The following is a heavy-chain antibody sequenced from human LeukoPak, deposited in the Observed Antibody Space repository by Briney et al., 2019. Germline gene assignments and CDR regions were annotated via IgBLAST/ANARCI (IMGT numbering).Heavy chain of an antibody. V-gene: IGHV3-74*01. CDR3: AKMSGSYPAWYLDY. CDR2: INSDGSST. CDR1: GFTFSGFW. Sequence: ERSLRLSCAASGFTFSGFWMHWVRQAPGKGLVWVSRINSDGSSTNNADSVKGRFTISRDNAKNTLFLQMNSLRAEDTAVYYCAKMSGSYPAWYLDYWGQGTLVTVSS. D-gene: IGHD1-26*01. J-gene: IGHJ4*02.